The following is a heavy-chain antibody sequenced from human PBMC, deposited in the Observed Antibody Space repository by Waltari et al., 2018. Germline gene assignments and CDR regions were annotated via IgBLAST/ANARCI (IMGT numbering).Heavy chain of an antibody. D-gene: IGHD1-26*01. CDR1: GFPFREYA. CDR2: ITWNSNNI. CDR3: AKGHSGSYGLDY. V-gene: IGHV3-9*01. Sequence: EIQLVESGGGLAQPGRSLRVSCAAPGFPFREYAMHWVRQTPGKGLEWVSGITWNSNNIGYADSVKGRFTISRDNAKKSLYLQMNSLRTEDTALYYCAKGHSGSYGLDYWGQGTPVTVSS. J-gene: IGHJ4*02.